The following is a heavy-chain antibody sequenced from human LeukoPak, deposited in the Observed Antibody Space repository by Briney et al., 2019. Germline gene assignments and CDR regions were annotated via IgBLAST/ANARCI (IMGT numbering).Heavy chain of an antibody. Sequence: SETLSLTCTVSGGSISSYYWSWIRQPPGKGLEWIGYIYYSGSTNYNPSLKSRVTISVDTSKNQFSLKLSSVTAADTAVYYCAGSRWRRDGYNHDYWGQGTLVTVSS. CDR2: IYYSGST. V-gene: IGHV4-59*01. CDR1: GGSISSYY. J-gene: IGHJ4*02. D-gene: IGHD5-24*01. CDR3: AGSRWRRDGYNHDY.